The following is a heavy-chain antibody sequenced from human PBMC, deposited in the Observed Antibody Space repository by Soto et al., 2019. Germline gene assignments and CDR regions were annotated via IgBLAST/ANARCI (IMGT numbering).Heavy chain of an antibody. V-gene: IGHV3-23*01. CDR1: GFTFSSYA. Sequence: EVQLLESGGGLVQPGGSLRLSCAASGFTFSSYAMSCVRQAPGKGLEWVSAISGSGGTTYYADSVKGRFTFSRENSKNTLYLQMNSLRAEETAVYYCAKTANGWFSAFDIWGQGTMVTVSS. CDR2: ISGSGGTT. D-gene: IGHD6-19*01. J-gene: IGHJ3*02. CDR3: AKTANGWFSAFDI.